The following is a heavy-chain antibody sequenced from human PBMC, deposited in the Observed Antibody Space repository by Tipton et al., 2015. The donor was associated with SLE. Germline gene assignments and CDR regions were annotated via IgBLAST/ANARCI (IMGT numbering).Heavy chain of an antibody. V-gene: IGHV4-34*01. J-gene: IGHJ3*02. D-gene: IGHD5-24*01. CDR2: INDSGSN. CDR1: GGSFSGYY. CDR3: ARQGRDDAFDI. Sequence: TLSLTCAVYGGSFSGYYWSWVRQPPGKGLEWIGEINDSGSNDYNPSLKSRVTMSVDMSKSQFSQNLRSVTAEDTAVYYCARQGRDDAFDIWGQGTMVTVSS.